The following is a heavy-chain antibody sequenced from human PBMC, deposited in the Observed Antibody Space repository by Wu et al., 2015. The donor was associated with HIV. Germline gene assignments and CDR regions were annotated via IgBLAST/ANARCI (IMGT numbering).Heavy chain of an antibody. D-gene: IGHD3-22*01. CDR1: GYTFTGYY. CDR2: INPNSGGT. CDR3: ARARKYYYDSSGYYHFDY. J-gene: IGHJ4*02. V-gene: IGHV1-2*02. Sequence: QVQLVQSGAEVKKPGASVKVSCKASGYTFTGYYMHWVRQAPGQGLEWMGWINPNSGGTNYAQKFQGRVTMTRDTSISTAYMELSRLRSDDTAVYYCARARKYYYDSSGYYHFDYWGQGTLVTVSS.